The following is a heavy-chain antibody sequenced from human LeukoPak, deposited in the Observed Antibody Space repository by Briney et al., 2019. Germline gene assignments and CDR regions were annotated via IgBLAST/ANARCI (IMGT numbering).Heavy chain of an antibody. CDR2: IYYSGST. CDR1: GGSISSSSYY. V-gene: IGHV4-39*01. Sequence: PSETLSLTCTVSGGSISSSSYYWGWIRQPPGKGLEWIGSIYYSGSTYYNPSLKSRVTISVDTSKNQFSLKLSSVTAADTAVYYCARGSLRDDYNYYFDYWGQGTLVTVSS. J-gene: IGHJ4*02. CDR3: ARGSLRDDYNYYFDY. D-gene: IGHD5-24*01.